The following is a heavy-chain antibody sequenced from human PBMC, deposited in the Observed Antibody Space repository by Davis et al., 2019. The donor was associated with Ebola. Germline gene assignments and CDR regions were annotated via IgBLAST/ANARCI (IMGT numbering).Heavy chain of an antibody. CDR2: IGTAGDT. V-gene: IGHV3-13*01. D-gene: IGHD4-23*01. CDR3: ARAQFGGVVLDY. Sequence: PGGSLTLSCAASGFTFRTYDMHWVRQPTGKGLEWVSVIGTAGDTYYRGSVKGRFTISRDNARNSLYLQLNSLTAGDTAVYYCARAQFGGVVLDYWGQGTLVTVSS. CDR1: GFTFRTYD. J-gene: IGHJ4*02.